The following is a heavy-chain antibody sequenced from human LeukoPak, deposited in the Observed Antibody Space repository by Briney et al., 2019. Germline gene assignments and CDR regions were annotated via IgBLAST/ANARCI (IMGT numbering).Heavy chain of an antibody. CDR3: AGGSREGDYSGNSFLGY. D-gene: IGHD4-23*01. CDR2: IYKSGNT. V-gene: IGHV3-66*01. CDR1: GFSVSSNY. J-gene: IGHJ1*01. Sequence: GGSLRLSCAASGFSVSSNYMTWVRQAPGKGLERVSVIYKSGNTNHADSVRGRFAISRDNPRNTLYLQMNSLRADDTALYYCAGGSREGDYSGNSFLGYWGQGTLVSVSS.